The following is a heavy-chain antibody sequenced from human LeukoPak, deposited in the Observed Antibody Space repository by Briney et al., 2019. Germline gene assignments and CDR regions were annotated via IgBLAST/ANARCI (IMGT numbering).Heavy chain of an antibody. CDR3: ARDTGIVGAGGY. D-gene: IGHD1-26*01. V-gene: IGHV3-21*01. J-gene: IGHJ4*02. CDR2: ISSSSSYI. CDR1: GFTFSSYS. Sequence: GGSLRLSCAASGFTFSSYSMNWVRQAPGKGLEWVSSISSSSSYIYYADSVKGRFTISRDNAKNSLYLQMNSLRAEDTAVYYCARDTGIVGAGGYWGQGTLVTVSS.